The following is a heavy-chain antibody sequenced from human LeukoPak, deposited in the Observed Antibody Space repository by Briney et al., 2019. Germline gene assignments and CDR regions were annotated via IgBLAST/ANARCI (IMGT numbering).Heavy chain of an antibody. CDR3: ARSSTSCYQCPDY. V-gene: IGHV4-59*06. Sequence: PSETLSLTCTVSGGSISSYYWSWIRQPPGKGLEWIGYIYYSGSTYYNPSLKSRVTISVDTSKNQFSLKLSSVTAADTAVYYCARSSTSCYQCPDYWGQGTLVTVSS. D-gene: IGHD2-2*01. J-gene: IGHJ4*02. CDR2: IYYSGST. CDR1: GGSISSYY.